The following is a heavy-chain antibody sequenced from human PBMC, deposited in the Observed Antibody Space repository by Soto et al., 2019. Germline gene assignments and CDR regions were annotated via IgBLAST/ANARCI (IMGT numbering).Heavy chain of an antibody. CDR3: AKDTFGVVIKYYFDY. CDR2: ISYDGSNK. V-gene: IGHV3-30*18. Sequence: GGSLRLSWAASGFTFSSYGMHWVRQAPGKGLEWVAVISYDGSNKYYADSVKGRFTISRDNSKNTLYLQMNSLRAEDTAVYYCAKDTFGVVIKYYFDYWGQGTLVTVSS. CDR1: GFTFSSYG. D-gene: IGHD3-3*01. J-gene: IGHJ4*02.